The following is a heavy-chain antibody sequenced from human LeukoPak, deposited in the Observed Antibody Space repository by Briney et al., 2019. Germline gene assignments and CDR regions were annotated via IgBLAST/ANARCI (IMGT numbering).Heavy chain of an antibody. J-gene: IGHJ4*02. CDR3: ARGGGYSYEIDY. CDR2: INHSGST. D-gene: IGHD5-18*01. CDR1: GGSSSGYY. V-gene: IGHV4-34*01. Sequence: SETLSLTCAVYGGSSSGYYWSWIRQPPGKGLEWIGEINHSGSTNYNPSLKSRVTISVDTSKNQFSLKLSSVTAADTAVYYCARGGGYSYEIDYWGQGTLVTVSS.